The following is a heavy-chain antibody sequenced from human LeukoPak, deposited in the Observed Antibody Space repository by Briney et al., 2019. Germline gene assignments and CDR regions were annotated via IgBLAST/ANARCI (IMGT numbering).Heavy chain of an antibody. J-gene: IGHJ4*02. D-gene: IGHD3-10*01. CDR2: IWYDGSNK. V-gene: IGHV3-30*02. CDR1: GFTFSSYG. Sequence: GGSLRLSCAASGFTFSSYGMHWVRQAPGKGLEWVAVIWYDGSNKYYADSVKGRFTISRDNSKNTLYLQMNSLRAEDTAVYYCAKGGSYGSGSYYNLFYWGQGTLVTVSS. CDR3: AKGGSYGSGSYYNLFY.